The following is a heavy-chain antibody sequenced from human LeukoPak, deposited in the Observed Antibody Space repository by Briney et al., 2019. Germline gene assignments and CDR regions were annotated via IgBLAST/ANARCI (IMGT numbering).Heavy chain of an antibody. V-gene: IGHV3-7*01. CDR3: ARFFGGARPGSLYDY. Sequence: GGSLRLSCAASGFTFSSYWMSWVRQAPGKGLEWVANIKQDGSEKYYVDSVKGRFTISGDNAKNSLYLQMNSLRAEDTAVYYCARFFGGARPGSLYDYWGQGTLVTVSS. CDR2: IKQDGSEK. CDR1: GFTFSSYW. D-gene: IGHD3-3*01. J-gene: IGHJ4*02.